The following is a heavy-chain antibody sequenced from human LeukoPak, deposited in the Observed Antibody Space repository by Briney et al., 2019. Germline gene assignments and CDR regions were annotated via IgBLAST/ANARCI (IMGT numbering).Heavy chain of an antibody. CDR2: INADGSNA. V-gene: IGHV3-74*01. CDR1: GFTFSSSW. CDR3: AKVSRDLDY. J-gene: IGHJ4*02. Sequence: GGSLRLSCAASGFTFSSSWMHWVRQAPGKGLVWVSRINADGSNAIYADSVKGRFTISRDNAKNTLYLLMSSLRAEDTAVYYCAKVSRDLDYWGQGTLVTVSS. D-gene: IGHD2/OR15-2a*01.